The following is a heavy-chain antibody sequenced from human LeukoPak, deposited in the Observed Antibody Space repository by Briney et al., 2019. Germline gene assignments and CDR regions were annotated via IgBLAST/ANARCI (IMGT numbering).Heavy chain of an antibody. CDR1: GGTFSSYA. CDR3: AGPNNQQQLVLSHYYYGMDV. J-gene: IGHJ6*02. Sequence: SVNVSFKASGGTFSSYAISWVRQAPGQGLEWMGGIIPIFGTANYAQKFQGRVTITADESTSTAYMELSSLRSEDTAVYYCAGPNNQQQLVLSHYYYGMDVWGQGTTVTVSS. CDR2: IIPIFGTA. D-gene: IGHD6-13*01. V-gene: IGHV1-69*13.